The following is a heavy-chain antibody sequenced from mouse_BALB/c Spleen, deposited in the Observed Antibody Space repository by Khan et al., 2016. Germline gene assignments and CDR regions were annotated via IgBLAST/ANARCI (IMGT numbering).Heavy chain of an antibody. J-gene: IGHJ2*01. CDR3: ARRSPIYYYGSTYGY. V-gene: IGHV14-3*02. CDR1: GFNIKDTF. CDR2: IDPANGNT. Sequence: VQLQQSGAELVKPGASVKLSCTASGFNIKDTFMHWVKQRPEQGLEWIGRIDPANGNTRYDPKFQGKATITADTSSNTAYLQLSSLTSEDNAVYYCARRSPIYYYGSTYGYWGQGTTLTVSS. D-gene: IGHD1-1*01.